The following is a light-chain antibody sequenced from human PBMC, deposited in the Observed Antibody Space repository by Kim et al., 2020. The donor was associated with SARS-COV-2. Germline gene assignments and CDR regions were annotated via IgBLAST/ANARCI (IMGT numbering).Light chain of an antibody. CDR3: LQHNNWPWT. CDR2: GAS. CDR1: QSVSNN. J-gene: IGKJ1*01. V-gene: IGKV3-15*01. Sequence: VSPGERVTLSCRASQSVSNNLLWYQQTPGQAPRVLIDGASTRATGTPARFSGSGSGTEFTLTITSLQSEDFAVYYCLQHNNWPWTFGQGTKVDIK.